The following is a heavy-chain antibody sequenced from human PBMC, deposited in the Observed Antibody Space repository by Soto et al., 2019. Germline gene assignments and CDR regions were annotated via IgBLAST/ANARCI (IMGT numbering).Heavy chain of an antibody. CDR1: GGSIASGGYY. Sequence: QLQMQESGPGVVQPSETLSLTCTVSGGSIASGGYYWGWIRQSPEKGLEWIGSVYYGGSTYYNPSLQPGSTLSIATSRRPFSLTPCPATAPATPAPCRALHARVAPASNSTAFDPWGQGSLVTVSS. D-gene: IGHD2-2*01. V-gene: IGHV4-39*01. J-gene: IGHJ5*02. CDR3: ALHARVAPASNSTAFDP. CDR2: VYYGGST.